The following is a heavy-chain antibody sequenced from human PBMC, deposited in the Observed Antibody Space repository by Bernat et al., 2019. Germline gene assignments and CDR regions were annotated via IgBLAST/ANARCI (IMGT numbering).Heavy chain of an antibody. V-gene: IGHV4-59*01. CDR3: ARFDRTRRLVGFDP. D-gene: IGHD6-6*01. CDR2: IYYSGNT. Sequence: QVQLQESGPGLVKPSETLSLTCTVSCCSISSYYWSWIRQPPGKGLEWIGYIYYSGNTNYNPSLKSRVTISVDTSKNQFSMKLSSVNAADTAVYYCARFDRTRRLVGFDPWGQGTLVTVSS. CDR1: CCSISSYY. J-gene: IGHJ5*02.